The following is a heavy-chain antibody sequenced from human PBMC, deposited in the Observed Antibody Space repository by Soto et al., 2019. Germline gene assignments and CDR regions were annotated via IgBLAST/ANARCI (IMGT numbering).Heavy chain of an antibody. D-gene: IGHD3-10*01. Sequence: SETLSLTCAVYGGSFSGYYWSWIRQPPGKGLEWIGEINHSGSTNYNPSLKSRVTISADKSKNQFSLKVSSVTAADTAVYYCASMVRGVNWGQGTLVTVSS. J-gene: IGHJ4*02. CDR1: GGSFSGYY. CDR2: INHSGST. CDR3: ASMVRGVN. V-gene: IGHV4-34*01.